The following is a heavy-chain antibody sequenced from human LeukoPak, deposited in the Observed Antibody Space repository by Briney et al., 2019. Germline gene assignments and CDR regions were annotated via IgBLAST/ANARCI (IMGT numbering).Heavy chain of an antibody. V-gene: IGHV4-30-2*01. D-gene: IGHD2-2*01. Sequence: SQTLSLTCAVSGGSISSGGYSWSWIRQPPGKGLEWIGYIYHSGSTYYNPSPKSRVTISVDRSKNQFSLKLSSVTAADTAVYYCARAPAAMGGDAFDIWGQGTMVTVSS. CDR1: GGSISSGGYS. CDR3: ARAPAAMGGDAFDI. J-gene: IGHJ3*02. CDR2: IYHSGST.